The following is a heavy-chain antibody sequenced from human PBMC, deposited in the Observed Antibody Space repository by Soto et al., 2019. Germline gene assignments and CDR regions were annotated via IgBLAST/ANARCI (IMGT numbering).Heavy chain of an antibody. D-gene: IGHD1-26*01. J-gene: IGHJ3*02. V-gene: IGHV3-9*01. Sequence: GGSLRLSCAASGFTFDDYAMHWVRQAPGKGLEWVSGISWNSGSIGYADSVKGRFTISRDNAKNSLYLQMNSLRAEDTALYYCAKEMGWELLTNHDAFDIWGQGTMVTVSS. CDR3: AKEMGWELLTNHDAFDI. CDR1: GFTFDDYA. CDR2: ISWNSGSI.